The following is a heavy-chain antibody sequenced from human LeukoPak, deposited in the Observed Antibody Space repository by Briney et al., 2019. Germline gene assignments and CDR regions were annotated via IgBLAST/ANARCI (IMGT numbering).Heavy chain of an antibody. V-gene: IGHV1-2*06. CDR1: GYTFTGYY. Sequence: ASVTVSCKASGYTFTGYYMHWVRQAPGQGLEWMGRINPNSGGTNYAQKFQGRVTMTRDTSISTAYMELSRLRSDDTAVYYCAREWLPYAFDIWGQGTMVTVSS. CDR2: INPNSGGT. J-gene: IGHJ3*02. CDR3: AREWLPYAFDI. D-gene: IGHD6-19*01.